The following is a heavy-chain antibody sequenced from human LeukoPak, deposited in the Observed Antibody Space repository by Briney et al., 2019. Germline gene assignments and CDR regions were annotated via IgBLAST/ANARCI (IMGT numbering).Heavy chain of an antibody. CDR3: ARVSPNTVTTLQYFDY. CDR2: ISSSGSTI. D-gene: IGHD4-17*01. J-gene: IGHJ4*02. V-gene: IGHV3-48*03. Sequence: GGSLRLSRAASGFTFSSYEMNWVRQAPGKGLEWVSYISSSGSTIYYADSVKGRFTISRDNAKNSLYLQMNSLRAEDTAVYYCARVSPNTVTTLQYFDYWGQGTLVTVSS. CDR1: GFTFSSYE.